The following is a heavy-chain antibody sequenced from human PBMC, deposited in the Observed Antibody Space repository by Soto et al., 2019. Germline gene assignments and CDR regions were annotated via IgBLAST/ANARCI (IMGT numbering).Heavy chain of an antibody. CDR2: ISGSGGST. Sequence: EVQLLESGGGLVQPGGSLRLSCAASGFTFSSYAMSWVRQAPGKGLEWVSAISGSGGSTYYADSVKGRFTISRDKSKNTLYLQMNSLRAEDTAVYYCAKSLSPGATAGVSGFDPWGQGTLVTVSS. J-gene: IGHJ5*02. D-gene: IGHD6-25*01. V-gene: IGHV3-23*01. CDR1: GFTFSSYA. CDR3: AKSLSPGATAGVSGFDP.